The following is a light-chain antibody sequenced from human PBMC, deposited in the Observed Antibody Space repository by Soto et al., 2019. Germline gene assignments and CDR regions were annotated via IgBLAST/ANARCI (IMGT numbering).Light chain of an antibody. CDR1: RSVSRY. CDR3: QQYGSSPLFS. V-gene: IGKV3-20*01. J-gene: IGKJ2*01. CDR2: DAS. Sequence: EIVLTQSPGTLSLSPGERATLSCRASRSVSRYLAWYQQKPGQAPRLLIYDASNRATGIPARFSGSGSGTDFTLTIRRLEPEDSAVYYCQQYGSSPLFSFGQGTKVDIK.